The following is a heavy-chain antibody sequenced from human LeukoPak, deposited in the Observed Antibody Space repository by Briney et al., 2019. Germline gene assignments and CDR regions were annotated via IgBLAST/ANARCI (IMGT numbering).Heavy chain of an antibody. CDR1: GFTFSSYV. CDR2: IYGSGTT. V-gene: IGHV3-23*01. Sequence: GGSLRLSCAASGFTFSSYVMSWVRQAPGKGLERVSGIYGSGTTYYADSVKGRFTISRDNSKNTVDLQMNSLRAEDTAVYYCAKESAYQFDYWGQGILVTVSS. CDR3: AKESAYQFDY. J-gene: IGHJ4*02.